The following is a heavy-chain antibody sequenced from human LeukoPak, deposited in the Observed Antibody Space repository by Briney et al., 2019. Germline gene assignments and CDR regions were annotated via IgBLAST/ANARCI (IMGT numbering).Heavy chain of an antibody. J-gene: IGHJ5*02. V-gene: IGHV1-2*02. CDR1: GYIFSAYY. CDR3: ARPGYWWFDP. Sequence: ASVKVSCKASGYIFSAYYMHWVRQAPGQGPEWMGWMNVYSGDATYAQKFQGRVTMTRDTSISTAYMELSSLTSDDTAVYYCARPGYWWFDPWGQGTLVTVSS. CDR2: MNVYSGDA. D-gene: IGHD6-13*01.